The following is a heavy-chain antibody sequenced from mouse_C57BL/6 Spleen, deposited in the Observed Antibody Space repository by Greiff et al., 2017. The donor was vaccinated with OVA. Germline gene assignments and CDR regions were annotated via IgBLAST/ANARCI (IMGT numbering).Heavy chain of an antibody. CDR1: GYAFSSYW. CDR2: IYPGDGDT. CDR3: ARGDGSSYWYFDV. V-gene: IGHV1-80*01. D-gene: IGHD1-1*01. Sequence: QVQLQQSGAELVKPGASVKISCKASGYAFSSYWMNWVKQRPGKGLEWIGQIYPGDGDTNYNGKFKGKATLTADKSASTAYMQLSRLTSEDSAVYVGARGDGSSYWYFDVWGTGTKVTVAS. J-gene: IGHJ1*03.